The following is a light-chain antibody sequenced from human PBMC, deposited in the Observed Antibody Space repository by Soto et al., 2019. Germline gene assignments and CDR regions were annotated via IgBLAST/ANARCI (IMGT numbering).Light chain of an antibody. V-gene: IGKV3-20*01. Sequence: EIVLTQSPGTLSLSPGERVTLSCRASQSIDNNHLAWYQQRPGQAHRLLIHGTSNRATGIPDRFSGSGSGTDFTLTFSRLEPEDFAVYYCEFYGSSITFGGGTKVEIK. CDR1: QSIDNNH. CDR3: EFYGSSIT. CDR2: GTS. J-gene: IGKJ4*01.